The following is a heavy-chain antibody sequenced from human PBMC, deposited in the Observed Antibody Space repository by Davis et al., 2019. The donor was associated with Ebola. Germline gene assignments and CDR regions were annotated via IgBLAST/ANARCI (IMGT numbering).Heavy chain of an antibody. J-gene: IGHJ5*02. CDR3: ARDLKGYSTTYNWFDP. V-gene: IGHV4-38-2*02. CDR1: GYSISSGYY. D-gene: IGHD6-13*01. CDR2: IYHSGST. Sequence: SETLSLTCTVSGYSISSGYYWGWIRQPPGKGLEWIGSIYHSGSTYYNPSLKSRVTTSVDTSKNQFSLKLSSVTAADTAVYYCARDLKGYSTTYNWFDPWGQGTLVTVSS.